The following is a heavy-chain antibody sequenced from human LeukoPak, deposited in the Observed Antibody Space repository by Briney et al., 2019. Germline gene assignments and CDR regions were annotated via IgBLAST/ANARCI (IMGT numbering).Heavy chain of an antibody. CDR3: AREGSDFWSGYSKGYFDY. D-gene: IGHD3-3*01. CDR2: IGSSVSTR. Sequence: TGGSLRLSCAVSGFTFSSYSMNWVRRAPGKGLEWVSYIGSSVSTRYYADSVKGRFTISRVNGKHSLYLQMNSLRAEDTAVYYCAREGSDFWSGYSKGYFDYWGQGTLVTVSS. J-gene: IGHJ4*02. V-gene: IGHV3-48*01. CDR1: GFTFSSYS.